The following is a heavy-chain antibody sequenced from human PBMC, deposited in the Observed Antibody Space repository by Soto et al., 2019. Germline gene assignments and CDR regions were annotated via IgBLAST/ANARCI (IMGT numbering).Heavy chain of an antibody. D-gene: IGHD3-22*01. Sequence: EVQLVDSAWGLLEPGGSVRLSCAASGITFSSYRVNWVRQAPGKGLGWVSDNSRSSSYMYYADSVKARFTSSIDNAKNSPYLQMNNLRAEDTAVYYCACDIFRTYYYDSSGYYYDDYWGQGTLVTVSS. V-gene: IGHV3-21*01. CDR1: GITFSSYR. CDR2: NSRSSSYM. J-gene: IGHJ4*02. CDR3: ACDIFRTYYYDSSGYYYDDY.